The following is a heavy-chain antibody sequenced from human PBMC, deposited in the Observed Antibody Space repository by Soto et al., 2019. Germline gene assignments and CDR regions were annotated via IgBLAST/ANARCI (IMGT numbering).Heavy chain of an antibody. D-gene: IGHD3-10*01. CDR3: ARLKMVRAPLDV. V-gene: IGHV5-51*01. Sequence: DTRYSPSFQGQVTISADKSISTAYLQWSSLKASDTAMYYCARLKMVRAPLDVWGQGTTVTVSS. J-gene: IGHJ6*02. CDR2: DT.